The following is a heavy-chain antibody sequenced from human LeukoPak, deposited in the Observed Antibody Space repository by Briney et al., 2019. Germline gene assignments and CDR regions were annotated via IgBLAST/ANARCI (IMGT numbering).Heavy chain of an antibody. Sequence: GGSLRLSCAASGFTFSLHWMTWVRQAPGKGLEWVANIKQDETEKYYVGSVKGRFTISRDNAKNSLYLQMNSLRADDTAVYYRAREGGSGWSLDYWGRGTLVTVSS. CDR2: IKQDETEK. CDR1: GFTFSLHW. D-gene: IGHD6-19*01. CDR3: AREGGSGWSLDY. J-gene: IGHJ4*02. V-gene: IGHV3-7*03.